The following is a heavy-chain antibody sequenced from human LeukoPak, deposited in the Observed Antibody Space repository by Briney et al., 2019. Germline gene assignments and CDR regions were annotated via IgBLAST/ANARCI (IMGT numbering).Heavy chain of an antibody. V-gene: IGHV1-3*01. Sequence: ASVKVSCKASGYTFTSYTMHWVRQAPGQRLEWMGWVNAGNGDTKYSQNFQDRVTITGDTSASTAYMELRSLRSDDTAVYYCARDDIVVVVAARDYYYGMVVWGQGTTVTVSS. J-gene: IGHJ6*02. CDR3: ARDDIVVVVAARDYYYGMVV. CDR2: VNAGNGDT. CDR1: GYTFTSYT. D-gene: IGHD2-15*01.